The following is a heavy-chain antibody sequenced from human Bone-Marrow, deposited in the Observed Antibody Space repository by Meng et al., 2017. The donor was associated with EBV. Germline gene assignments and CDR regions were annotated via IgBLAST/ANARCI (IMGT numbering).Heavy chain of an antibody. V-gene: IGHV1-69*01. CDR2: LMPLSDEP. CDR3: ASESGRGFTPDY. CDR1: GATFRSDA. J-gene: IGHJ4*02. D-gene: IGHD3-10*01. Sequence: VQVVKSGAVVRKRGASWKVSCKRSGATFRSDAISWVRQAPGQGLEWMGGLMPLSDEPHYEKKFQGSVTITADESTSTHNLDLSGPRAEDTAVYYCASESGRGFTPDYWGQGTLVTVSS.